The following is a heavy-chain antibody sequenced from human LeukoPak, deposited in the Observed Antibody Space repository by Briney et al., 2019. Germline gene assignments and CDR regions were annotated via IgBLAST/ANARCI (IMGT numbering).Heavy chain of an antibody. CDR1: GGSVSSGSYY. CDR3: ARGLRLMTTVTTYWFDP. J-gene: IGHJ5*02. Sequence: SETLSHTCTVSGGSVSSGSYYWSWIRQPPGKGLEWIGYIYYSGSTNYNPSLKSRVTISVDTSKNQFSLKLSSVTAADTAVYYCARGLRLMTTVTTYWFDPWGQGTLVTVSS. V-gene: IGHV4-61*01. D-gene: IGHD4-17*01. CDR2: IYYSGST.